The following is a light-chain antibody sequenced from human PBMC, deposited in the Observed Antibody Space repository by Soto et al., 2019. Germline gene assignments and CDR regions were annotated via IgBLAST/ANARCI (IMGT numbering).Light chain of an antibody. Sequence: QSVLTQPASVSGSPGQSITISCTGTSSDVGSYKLVSWYQQHPGKAPKLMIYEVSKRHSGVSNRFSGSKAGNTASLTISGLQAEDEADYYCCSYAGSSTLVFGGGTKLTVL. V-gene: IGLV2-23*02. CDR1: SSDVGSYKL. J-gene: IGLJ2*01. CDR2: EVS. CDR3: CSYAGSSTLV.